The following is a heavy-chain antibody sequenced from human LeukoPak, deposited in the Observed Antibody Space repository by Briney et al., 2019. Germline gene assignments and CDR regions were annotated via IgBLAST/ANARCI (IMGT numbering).Heavy chain of an antibody. CDR2: MNPNSGNT. V-gene: IGHV1-8*01. CDR1: GYTFTSYD. Sequence: ASVKVSCKASGYTFTSYDINWVRQATGQGLEWMGWMNPNSGNTGYAQKFQGRVAMTRNTSISTAYMELSRLRSDDTAVYYCARGYDFWSGYLDYWGQGTLVTVSS. J-gene: IGHJ4*02. D-gene: IGHD3-3*01. CDR3: ARGYDFWSGYLDY.